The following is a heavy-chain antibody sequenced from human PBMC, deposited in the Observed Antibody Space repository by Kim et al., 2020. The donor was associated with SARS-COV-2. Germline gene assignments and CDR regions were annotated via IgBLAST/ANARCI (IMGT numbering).Heavy chain of an antibody. Sequence: SETLSLTCTVSGGSISSSSYYWGWIRQPPGKGLEWIGSIYYSGSTYYNPSLKSRVTISVDRSKNQFSLKLSSVTAADTAVYYCARGWVRAVAGRVIWFDPWGQGTLVTVSS. CDR1: GGSISSSSYY. J-gene: IGHJ5*02. V-gene: IGHV4-39*01. CDR3: ARGWVRAVAGRVIWFDP. CDR2: IYYSGST. D-gene: IGHD6-19*01.